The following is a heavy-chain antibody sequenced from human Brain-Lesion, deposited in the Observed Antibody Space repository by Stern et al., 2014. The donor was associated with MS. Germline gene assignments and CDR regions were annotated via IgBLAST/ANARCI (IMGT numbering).Heavy chain of an antibody. D-gene: IGHD1-26*01. CDR1: GYTLTELS. J-gene: IGHJ4*02. V-gene: IGHV1-24*01. CDR3: ATLSPGAGGNYYRHFDY. CDR2: FDPEDGET. Sequence: VQLVESGAEVKKPGASVKVSCKVSGYTLTELSMPWVRQAPRKGLEWMGGFDPEDGETMYAQKCQGRVTMTEDTSTDTAYMELSSLRSEDTAVYYCATLSPGAGGNYYRHFDYWGQGTLVTVSS.